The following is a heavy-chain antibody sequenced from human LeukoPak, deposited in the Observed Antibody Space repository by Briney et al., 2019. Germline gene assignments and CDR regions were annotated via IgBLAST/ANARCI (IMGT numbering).Heavy chain of an antibody. Sequence: SETLSLTCTVSGGSISSSSYYWGWIRQPPGKGLEWIGSIYYSGSTNYNPSLKSRVTISVDTSKNQFSLKLSSVTAADTAVYYCARTMEVRGAEWFDPWGQGTLVTVSS. CDR1: GGSISSSSYY. V-gene: IGHV4-39*07. D-gene: IGHD3-10*01. J-gene: IGHJ5*02. CDR2: IYYSGST. CDR3: ARTMEVRGAEWFDP.